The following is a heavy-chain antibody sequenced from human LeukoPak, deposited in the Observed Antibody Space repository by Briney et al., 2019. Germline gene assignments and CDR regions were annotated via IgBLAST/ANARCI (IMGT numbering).Heavy chain of an antibody. V-gene: IGHV3-33*01. CDR3: ARETNVYGDLLDY. Sequence: PGGSVRLSCAASEFTFSYYGMHWVRQAPGKGLEWVAGIWYGGSNKYYADSVKGRFTIDRTNSNDSQELQMNRLGAEARAVYCCARETNVYGDLLDYWGQGTLVTVSS. CDR1: EFTFSYYG. D-gene: IGHD4-17*01. CDR2: IWYGGSNK. J-gene: IGHJ4*02.